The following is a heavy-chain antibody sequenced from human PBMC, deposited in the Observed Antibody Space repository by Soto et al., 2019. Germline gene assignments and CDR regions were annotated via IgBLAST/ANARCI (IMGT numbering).Heavy chain of an antibody. V-gene: IGHV1-69*13. D-gene: IGHD3-22*01. Sequence: SVKVSCKASGGTFSNHAISWVRQAPGQGPEWMGGIIPLSGTTNYARKFQGRVTITADESMTTAYMELSSLRYGDTAVYYCARGPDRSGFYLFDYWGQGTLVTVSS. J-gene: IGHJ4*02. CDR2: IIPLSGTT. CDR1: GGTFSNHA. CDR3: ARGPDRSGFYLFDY.